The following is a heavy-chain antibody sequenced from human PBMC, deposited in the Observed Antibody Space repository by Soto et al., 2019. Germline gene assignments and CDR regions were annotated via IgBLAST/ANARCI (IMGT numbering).Heavy chain of an antibody. V-gene: IGHV3-23*01. CDR2: ISGSGGST. CDR3: AKRGEGSYATNYFDY. J-gene: IGHJ4*02. D-gene: IGHD1-26*01. Sequence: PGGSLGLSCAASGFTFSSYAMSWVRQAPGKGLEWVSAISGSGGSTYYADSVKGRFTISRDNSKNTLYLQMNSLRAEDTAVYYSAKRGEGSYATNYFDYWGQGILVTVSS. CDR1: GFTFSSYA.